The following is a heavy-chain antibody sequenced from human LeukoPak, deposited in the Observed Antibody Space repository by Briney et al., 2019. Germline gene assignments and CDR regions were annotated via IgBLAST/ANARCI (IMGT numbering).Heavy chain of an antibody. V-gene: IGHV3-7*05. J-gene: IGHJ6*02. Sequence: GGSLRLSCEASGFXFSRFWMNWVHQAPGKGLEWVANIKQDGSATYYVDSVKGRFTISRDNAKNSLYMQMNSLRAEDTAVYYCARDSSSTGGMDVWGQGTTVTVSS. CDR1: GFXFSRFW. D-gene: IGHD6-19*01. CDR2: IKQDGSAT. CDR3: ARDSSSTGGMDV.